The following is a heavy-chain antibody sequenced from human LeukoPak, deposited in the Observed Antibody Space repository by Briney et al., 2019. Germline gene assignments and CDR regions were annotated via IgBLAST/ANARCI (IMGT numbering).Heavy chain of an antibody. D-gene: IGHD3-9*01. CDR2: FDPEDGET. CDR3: ATGYKSNGAYYDILTGYRNGYFDY. J-gene: IGHJ4*02. Sequence: ASVKVSCKVSGYTLTELSMHWVRQAPGKGLEWMGGFDPEDGETSYAQKFQGRVTMTEDTSTDTAYMELSSLRSEDTAVYYCATGYKSNGAYYDILTGYRNGYFDYWGQGTLVTVSS. CDR1: GYTLTELS. V-gene: IGHV1-24*01.